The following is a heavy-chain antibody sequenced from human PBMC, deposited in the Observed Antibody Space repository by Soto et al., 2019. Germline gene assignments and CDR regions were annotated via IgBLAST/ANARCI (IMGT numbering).Heavy chain of an antibody. V-gene: IGHV3-30*03. CDR2: ISNDGSKK. D-gene: IGHD6-19*01. J-gene: IGHJ4*02. CDR1: GSAFTNYG. CDR3: ARDVAMPTGLGLGY. Sequence: PGGSLRLSCAAPGSAFTNYGIHWVRQAPGKGLEWVAHISNDGSKKFYGDSVKGRFTISRDNSENTVYLQMTSLRPDDTAVFYCARDVAMPTGLGLGYWGQGTLVTVSS.